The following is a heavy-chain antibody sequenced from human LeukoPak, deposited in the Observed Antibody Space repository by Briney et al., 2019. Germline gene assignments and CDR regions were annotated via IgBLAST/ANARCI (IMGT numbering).Heavy chain of an antibody. V-gene: IGHV4-4*02. CDR1: GGSISSSNW. D-gene: IGHD3-10*01. Sequence: SGTLSLTCAVSGGSISSSNWWSWVRQPPGKGLEWIGEIYHSGSTNYNPSLKSRVTISVDKSKNQFSLKLMSVTAADTAVYYCARDSGTTGEVKFDPWGQGTLVTVSS. J-gene: IGHJ5*02. CDR3: ARDSGTTGEVKFDP. CDR2: IYHSGST.